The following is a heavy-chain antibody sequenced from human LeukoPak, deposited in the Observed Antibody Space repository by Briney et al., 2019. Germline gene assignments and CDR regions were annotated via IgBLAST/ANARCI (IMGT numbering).Heavy chain of an antibody. CDR3: AKTSWYVLLY. J-gene: IGHJ4*02. V-gene: IGHV3-23*01. CDR2: ISGSGGST. Sequence: GGSLRLSCAASGFTFSSYAMSRVHQAPGKGLEWVSAISGSGGSTYYADSVKGRFTISRDNSKNTLYLQMNSLRAEDTAVYYCAKTSWYVLLYWGQGTLVTVSS. D-gene: IGHD2-15*01. CDR1: GFTFSSYA.